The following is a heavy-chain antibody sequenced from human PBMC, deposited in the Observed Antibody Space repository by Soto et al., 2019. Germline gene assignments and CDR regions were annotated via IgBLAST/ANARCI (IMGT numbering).Heavy chain of an antibody. D-gene: IGHD2-2*01. CDR3: ARTGGRTAAMAYYYYYMDV. J-gene: IGHJ6*03. V-gene: IGHV4-34*01. CDR2: INHSGST. CDR1: GGSFSGCY. Sequence: PSETLSLTCAVYGGSFSGCYWGWIRQPPGRGLEWIGEINHSGSTNYNPSLKSRVTISVDTSKNQFSLKLSSVTAADTAVYYCARTGGRTAAMAYYYYYMDVWGKGTTVTVS.